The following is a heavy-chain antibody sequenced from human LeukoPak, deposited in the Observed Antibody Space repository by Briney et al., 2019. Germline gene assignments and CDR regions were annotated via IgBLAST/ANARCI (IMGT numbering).Heavy chain of an antibody. V-gene: IGHV1-18*01. J-gene: IGHJ4*02. Sequence: ASVKVSCKASGYTFTSYGISWVRQAPGQGLEWMGWISAYNGNTNYAQKLQGRVTMTTDTSTSTAYMELRSLRSDDTAVYYCARSERNYYDSSGYSETVDYWGQGTLVTVSS. CDR3: ARSERNYYDSSGYSETVDY. CDR1: GYTFTSYG. D-gene: IGHD3-22*01. CDR2: ISAYNGNT.